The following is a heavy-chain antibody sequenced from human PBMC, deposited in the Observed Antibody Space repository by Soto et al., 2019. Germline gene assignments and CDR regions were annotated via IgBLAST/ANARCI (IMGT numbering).Heavy chain of an antibody. CDR2: ISGSGGST. CDR3: SKDHQGRNGLCYSCSTFDY. V-gene: IGHV3-23*01. D-gene: IGHD2-8*01. J-gene: IGHJ4*02. CDR1: GFTFSSYA. Sequence: GGSLRLSCAASGFTFSSYAMSWVRQAPGKGLEWVSAISGSGGSTYYADSVKGRFTISRDNSNNTLNLQMNSLRAGDTAVYDCSKDHQGRNGLCYSCSTFDYWGQGTLVTVSS.